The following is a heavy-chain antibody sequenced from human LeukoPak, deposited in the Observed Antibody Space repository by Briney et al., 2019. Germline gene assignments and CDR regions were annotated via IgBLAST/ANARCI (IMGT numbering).Heavy chain of an antibody. CDR1: GYTFSDYY. D-gene: IGHD3-10*01. J-gene: IGHJ5*02. Sequence: ASVKVSCKASGYTFSDYYMHWVLQAPGQGLEWMGWINPNTGGTNYAQKFQGRVTMTRDTSISTAYMELNRLRSDDTAVYYCATTDTYYYGSGSYYWFDPWGQGTLVTVSS. CDR3: ATTDTYYYGSGSYYWFDP. V-gene: IGHV1-2*02. CDR2: INPNTGGT.